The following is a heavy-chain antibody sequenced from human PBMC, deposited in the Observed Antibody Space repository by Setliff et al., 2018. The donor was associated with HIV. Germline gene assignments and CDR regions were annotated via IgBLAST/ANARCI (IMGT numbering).Heavy chain of an antibody. V-gene: IGHV3-30*02. Sequence: GGSLRLSCAASGFIFSTYGMHWVRQAPGKGLEWVAVIWYDGSNKYYADSVKGRFTIPRDNSKNTLYLQMNSLRAEDTAVYYCAKEGWSSGWYSDYWGQGTLVTVSS. CDR3: AKEGWSSGWYSDY. CDR2: IWYDGSNK. J-gene: IGHJ4*02. CDR1: GFIFSTYG. D-gene: IGHD6-19*01.